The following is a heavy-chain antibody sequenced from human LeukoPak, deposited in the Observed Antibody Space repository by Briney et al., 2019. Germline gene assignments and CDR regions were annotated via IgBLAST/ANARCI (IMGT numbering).Heavy chain of an antibody. CDR3: AKEVGETAVIKAAFDI. D-gene: IGHD1-26*01. J-gene: IGHJ3*02. Sequence: PGGSLRLSCAASGFTFSRNAMSWVRQAPGKGLEWVATISGSGSSTYYGDSVKGRFTISRDNSKNTLYPRMDSLRAEDTAVYYCAKEVGETAVIKAAFDIWGQGTMVTVSS. V-gene: IGHV3-23*01. CDR1: GFTFSRNA. CDR2: ISGSGSST.